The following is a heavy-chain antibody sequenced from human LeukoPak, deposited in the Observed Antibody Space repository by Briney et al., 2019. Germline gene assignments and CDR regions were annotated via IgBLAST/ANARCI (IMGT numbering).Heavy chain of an antibody. V-gene: IGHV4-30-4*01. CDR3: ARVPTRDWSNGGYYFDY. CDR1: GGSISSGDYY. CDR2: IYYSGST. J-gene: IGHJ4*02. Sequence: PSQTLSLTCTVSGGSISSGDYYWSWIRQPPGKGLEWIGYIYYSGSTYYNPSLKSRVTISVDTSKNQFSLKLSSVTAADTAVYYCARVPTRDWSNGGYYFDYWGQGTLATVSS. D-gene: IGHD3-9*01.